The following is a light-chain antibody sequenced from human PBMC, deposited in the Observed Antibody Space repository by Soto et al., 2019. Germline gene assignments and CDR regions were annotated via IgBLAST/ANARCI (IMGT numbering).Light chain of an antibody. Sequence: DIPMTQSPSTLSASVGDRVTITCRASQSISSWLAWYQQKPGKAPKLLIYDASSLESGVPSRFSGSGSGTEFTLTISSLQPDDFATYYCQQYNSYSPTFDQGTKVEIK. J-gene: IGKJ1*01. V-gene: IGKV1-5*01. CDR2: DAS. CDR3: QQYNSYSPT. CDR1: QSISSW.